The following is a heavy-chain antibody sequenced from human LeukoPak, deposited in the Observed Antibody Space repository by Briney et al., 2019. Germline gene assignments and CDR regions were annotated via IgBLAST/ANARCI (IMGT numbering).Heavy chain of an antibody. CDR3: ARALVVDYYYYYAMDV. D-gene: IGHD2-21*01. J-gene: IGHJ6*02. V-gene: IGHV3-66*01. CDR2: VYSTAGT. Sequence: GGSLRLSCAASGFTVSNNYMSWVRQAPGKGLEWVSVVYSTAGTYYADSVKGRFTFSRDNSKNTLYLQMNSLRAEDTAVYYCARALVVDYYYYYAMDVWGQGTTVTVSS. CDR1: GFTVSNNY.